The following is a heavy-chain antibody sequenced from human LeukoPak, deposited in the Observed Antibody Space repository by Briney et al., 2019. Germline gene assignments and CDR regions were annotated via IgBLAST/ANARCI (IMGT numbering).Heavy chain of an antibody. D-gene: IGHD6-19*01. V-gene: IGHV1-24*01. Sequence: ASVKVSCKVSGYTLTELSMHWARQAPGKGLEWMGGFDPEDGETIYAQKFQGRVTMTEDTSTDTAYMELSSLRSEDTAVYYCATTHYSSGWDLNAFDIWGQGTMVTVSS. CDR1: GYTLTELS. J-gene: IGHJ3*02. CDR3: ATTHYSSGWDLNAFDI. CDR2: FDPEDGET.